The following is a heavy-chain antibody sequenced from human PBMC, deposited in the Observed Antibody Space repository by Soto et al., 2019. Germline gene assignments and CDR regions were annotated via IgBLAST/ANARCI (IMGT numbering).Heavy chain of an antibody. CDR2: IYYPGKT. Sequence: QVQLQESGPGLVKPSQTLSLTCSVSGDYIHVGGYYWTWIRQRPGKGLEWMGYIYYPGKTYYNPSLGGRLTMSVDRSKNQFSLRLTSVTAADTAVYFCGRDLTSNANCIDPWGQGTLVTVSS. V-gene: IGHV4-30-4*01. J-gene: IGHJ5*02. D-gene: IGHD2-2*01. CDR1: GDYIHVGGYY. CDR3: GRDLTSNANCIDP.